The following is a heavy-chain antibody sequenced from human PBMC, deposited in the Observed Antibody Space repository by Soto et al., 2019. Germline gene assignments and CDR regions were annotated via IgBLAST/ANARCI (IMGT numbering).Heavy chain of an antibody. CDR3: ATEWAMAPYYYYGMDV. CDR2: ISSSSSTI. Sequence: GGSLRLSCAASGFTFSSYSMNWVRQAPGKGLEWVSYISSSSSTIYYADSVKGRFTISRDNAKNSLYLQMNSLRDEDTAVYYCATEWAMAPYYYYGMDVWGQGTTVTVSS. V-gene: IGHV3-48*02. J-gene: IGHJ6*02. CDR1: GFTFSSYS. D-gene: IGHD5-18*01.